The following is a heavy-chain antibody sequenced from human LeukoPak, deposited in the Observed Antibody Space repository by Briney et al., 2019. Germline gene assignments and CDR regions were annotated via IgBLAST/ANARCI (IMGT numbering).Heavy chain of an antibody. CDR1: GGTFSSYA. Sequence: SVKLSCKASGGTFSSYAISWVRQAPGQGLEWMGGIIPIFGTANYAQKFQGRVTITADESTSTAYMELSSLRSEDTAVYYCARGPYGYYGSRSYYKAIDAFDIWGQGTMVTVSS. J-gene: IGHJ3*02. CDR3: ARGPYGYYGSRSYYKAIDAFDI. D-gene: IGHD3-10*01. CDR2: IIPIFGTA. V-gene: IGHV1-69*13.